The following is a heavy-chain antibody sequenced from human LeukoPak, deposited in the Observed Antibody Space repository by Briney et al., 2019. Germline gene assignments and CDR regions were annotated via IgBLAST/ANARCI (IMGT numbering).Heavy chain of an antibody. CDR3: GYGSTGFFTLSY. V-gene: IGHV3-49*04. D-gene: IGHD3-22*01. CDR2: IRSRAYDGTT. CDR1: GFTFGNHW. J-gene: IGHJ4*02. Sequence: GGSLRLSCAASGFTFGNHWMSWVRQAPGKGLERVGFIRSRAYDGTTKYAASVRGRFTISRDDSKNIAYLQMNSLKIEDTAVYYCGYGSTGFFTLSYWGPGTLVTVSS.